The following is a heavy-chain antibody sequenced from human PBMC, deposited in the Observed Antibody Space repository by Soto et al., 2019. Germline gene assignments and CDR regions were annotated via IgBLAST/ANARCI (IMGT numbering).Heavy chain of an antibody. CDR1: GYTFTSYG. J-gene: IGHJ5*02. CDR3: ARDEGYDYIWGSYRTNPNWFDP. CDR2: ISAYNGNT. V-gene: IGHV1-18*01. D-gene: IGHD3-16*02. Sequence: QVQLVQSGAEVKKPGASVKVSCKASGYTFTSYGISWVRQAPGQGLEWMGWISAYNGNTNYAQKLKGRVTMATDTSTSTAYMELRSLRSDDTAVYYCARDEGYDYIWGSYRTNPNWFDPWGQGTLVTVSS.